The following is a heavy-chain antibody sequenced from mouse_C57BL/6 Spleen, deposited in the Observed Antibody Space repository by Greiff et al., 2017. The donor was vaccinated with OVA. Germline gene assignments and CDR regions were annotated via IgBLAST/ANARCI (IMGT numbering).Heavy chain of an antibody. CDR1: GYAFSSYW. V-gene: IGHV1-80*01. D-gene: IGHD3-1*01. J-gene: IGHJ2*01. Sequence: VQRVESGAELVKPGASVKISCKASGYAFSSYWMNWVKQRPGKGLEWIGQIYPGDGDTNYNGKFKGKATLTADKSSSTAYMQLSSLTSEDSAVYFCARGSGAPSYYFDYWGQGTTLTVSS. CDR3: ARGSGAPSYYFDY. CDR2: IYPGDGDT.